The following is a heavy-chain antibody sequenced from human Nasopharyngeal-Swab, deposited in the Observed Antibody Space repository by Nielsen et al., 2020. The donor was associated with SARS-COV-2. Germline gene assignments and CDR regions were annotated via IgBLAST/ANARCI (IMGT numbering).Heavy chain of an antibody. V-gene: IGHV1-2*02. J-gene: IGHJ3*02. CDR3: ATVYGDYAGVFNI. CDR1: GYTFTSYY. CDR2: INPNSGDT. Sequence: ASVKVSCKASGYTFTSYYMHWVRQAPGQGLEWMGIINPNSGDTNYAQKFQGRVTMTRDTSISTAYMDVSRLRSDDTAVYYCATVYGDYAGVFNIWGQGTMVTVSS. D-gene: IGHD4-17*01.